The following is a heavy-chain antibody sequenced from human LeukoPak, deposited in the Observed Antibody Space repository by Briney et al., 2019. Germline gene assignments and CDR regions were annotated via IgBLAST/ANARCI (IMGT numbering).Heavy chain of an antibody. J-gene: IGHJ5*02. CDR3: AKGAAAGLVDWFDP. CDR1: GFIFSNYA. V-gene: IGHV3-23*01. Sequence: PGGSLRLSCAASGFIFSNYALMSVRQAPGKGLEWVSSITGRGDETFYADSVKGRFSLSRDNSKNMLYLQMYSLGAEDTAIYYCAKGAAAGLVDWFDPWGQGTLVTVSS. D-gene: IGHD6-13*01. CDR2: ITGRGDET.